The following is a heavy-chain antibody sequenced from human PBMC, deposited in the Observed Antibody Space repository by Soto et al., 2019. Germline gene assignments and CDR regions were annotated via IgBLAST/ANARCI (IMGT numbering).Heavy chain of an antibody. CDR1: GFTFSSYA. V-gene: IGHV3-23*01. CDR2: ISGSGGST. Sequence: RALRLSCAASGFTFSSYAMTSVRQAPGKGLEWVSAISGSGGSTYYADSVKGRFTISRDNSKNTLYLQMNSLRAEDTAVYYCAGYDILTEPTDAHNWFEPWGHGTLVPVSP. J-gene: IGHJ5*02. CDR3: AGYDILTEPTDAHNWFEP. D-gene: IGHD3-9*01.